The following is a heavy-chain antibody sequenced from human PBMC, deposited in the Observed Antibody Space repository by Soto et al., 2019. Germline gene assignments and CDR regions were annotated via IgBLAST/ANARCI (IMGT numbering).Heavy chain of an antibody. D-gene: IGHD2-2*03. CDR1: GFTVSSNY. Sequence: QPGGSLRLSCAASGFTVSSNYMSWVRQAPGKGLEWVSVIYSGGSTYYADSVKGRFTISRHNSKNTLYLQMNSLRAEDTAVYYCARGPGYCSSTSCYAGYYYYYMDVWGKGTTVTVSS. J-gene: IGHJ6*03. CDR2: IYSGGST. V-gene: IGHV3-53*04. CDR3: ARGPGYCSSTSCYAGYYYYYMDV.